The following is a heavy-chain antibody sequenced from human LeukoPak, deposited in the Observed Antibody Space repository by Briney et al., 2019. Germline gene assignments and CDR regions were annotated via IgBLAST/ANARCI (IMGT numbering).Heavy chain of an antibody. D-gene: IGHD3-9*01. CDR1: GYSISSGYY. CDR3: ARGPETYYDILTGYSPYYFDY. CDR2: IYHRGST. V-gene: IGHV4-38-2*02. J-gene: IGHJ4*02. Sequence: SETLSLTCTVSGYSISSGYYWGWIRQPPGKGLEWIGSIYHRGSTYYNPSLKSRVTISVDTSKNQFSLKLSSVTAADTAVYYCARGPETYYDILTGYSPYYFDYWGQGTLVTVSS.